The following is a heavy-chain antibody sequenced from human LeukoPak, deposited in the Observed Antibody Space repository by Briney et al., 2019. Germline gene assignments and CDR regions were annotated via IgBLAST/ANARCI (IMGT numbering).Heavy chain of an antibody. V-gene: IGHV4-39*01. J-gene: IGHJ5*02. CDR1: GASISSSSHF. CDR2: IYYSGNT. CDR3: AGDREYYYGSGTPWRWFDP. Sequence: SETLSLTCTVSGASISSSSHFWGWIRQPPGKGLEWIGSIYYSGNTYYNPSLKSRVTISVDTSKNQFSLKLSSVTAADTAVYYCAGDREYYYGSGTPWRWFDPWGQGTLVTVSS. D-gene: IGHD3-10*01.